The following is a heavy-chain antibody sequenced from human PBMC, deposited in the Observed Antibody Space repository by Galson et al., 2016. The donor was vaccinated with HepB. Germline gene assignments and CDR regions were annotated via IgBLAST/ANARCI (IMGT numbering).Heavy chain of an antibody. Sequence: TLSLTCAVSGDSMNTVDYAWTWIRRPPGKDLEWIGHMYYGGSAFYSPSLRSRVTMSMDRSRNQFSLHLSSVIAADTAWYFCARGPRLRRAFGDVVSYFDHWGQGILVAVSS. CDR1: GDSMNTVDYA. D-gene: IGHD2-21*01. J-gene: IGHJ4*02. V-gene: IGHV4-30-2*01. CDR3: ARGPRLRRAFGDVVSYFDH. CDR2: MYYGGSA.